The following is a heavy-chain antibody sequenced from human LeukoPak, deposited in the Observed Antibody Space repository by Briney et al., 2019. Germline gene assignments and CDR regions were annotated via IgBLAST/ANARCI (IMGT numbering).Heavy chain of an antibody. Sequence: SETLPLTCTVSGGSISDYYRGWIRQPPGKGLEWIGYFYNSGSSTYNPSLKSRVTISVDTSKEQFSLKVNSVTAADTAVYYCTRGAGWLIDYWGQGILVTVSS. D-gene: IGHD3-16*01. CDR2: FYNSGSS. V-gene: IGHV4-59*01. CDR3: TRGAGWLIDY. J-gene: IGHJ4*02. CDR1: GGSISDYY.